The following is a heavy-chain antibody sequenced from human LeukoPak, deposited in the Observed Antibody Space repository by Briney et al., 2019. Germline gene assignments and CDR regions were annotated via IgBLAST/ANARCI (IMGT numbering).Heavy chain of an antibody. CDR3: ARNKLTYYYYVDV. J-gene: IGHJ6*03. CDR1: GFTFSSYG. CDR2: IWYDGSNK. V-gene: IGHV3-33*01. Sequence: GGSLRLSCAASGFTFSSYGMHWVRQAPGKGLEWVAVIWYDGSNKYYADSVKGRSTISRDNAKNSLYLQMNSLRAEDTAVYYCARNKLTYYYYVDVWGKGTTVTVSS. D-gene: IGHD6-6*01.